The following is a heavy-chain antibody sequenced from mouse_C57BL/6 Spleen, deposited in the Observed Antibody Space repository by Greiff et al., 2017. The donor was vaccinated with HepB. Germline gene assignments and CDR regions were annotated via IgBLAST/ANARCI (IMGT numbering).Heavy chain of an antibody. Sequence: EVHLVESGGGLVKPGGSLKLSCAASGFTFSDYGMHWVRQAPEKGLEWVAYISSGSSTIYYADTVKGRFTISRDNAKNTLFLQMTSLRSEDTAMYYCARGGYDYDDEGYAMDYWGQGTSVTVSS. V-gene: IGHV5-17*01. CDR2: ISSGSSTI. D-gene: IGHD2-4*01. CDR1: GFTFSDYG. CDR3: ARGGYDYDDEGYAMDY. J-gene: IGHJ4*01.